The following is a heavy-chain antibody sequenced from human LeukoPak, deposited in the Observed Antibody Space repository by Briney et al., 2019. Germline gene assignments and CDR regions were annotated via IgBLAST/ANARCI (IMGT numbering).Heavy chain of an antibody. CDR1: GFTFNDYG. J-gene: IGHJ4*02. Sequence: PGGSLRLSCAASGFTFNDYGMSWVRQAPGKGLDWVSAISGSGGSTYYADSVKGRFTISRDNSKNTLYLQMNSLRAEDTAVYYCAKDGAAYYYDTSGYYYFDYWGQGTLVTVSS. V-gene: IGHV3-23*01. CDR2: ISGSGGST. CDR3: AKDGAAYYYDTSGYYYFDY. D-gene: IGHD3-22*01.